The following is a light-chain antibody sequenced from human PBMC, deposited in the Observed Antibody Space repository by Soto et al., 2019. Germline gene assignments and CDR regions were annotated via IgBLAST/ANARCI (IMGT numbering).Light chain of an antibody. J-gene: IGKJ3*01. Sequence: EIVLMQSPGTLSLSPGEGATLSCRASQSVNSNYLDWYQKKPGQAPTVLIFDTSRRATGVPDRFSGSGAGTDFTLTISRLEPDDFAVYYCQQYGSSQFTCGPGTKVNIK. CDR3: QQYGSSQFT. CDR1: QSVNSNY. CDR2: DTS. V-gene: IGKV3-20*01.